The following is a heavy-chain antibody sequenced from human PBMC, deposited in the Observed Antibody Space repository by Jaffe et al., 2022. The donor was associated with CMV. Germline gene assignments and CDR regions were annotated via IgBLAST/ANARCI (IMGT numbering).Heavy chain of an antibody. CDR3: ASFDGGYSSAEPARWFDP. V-gene: IGHV3-23*01. CDR1: GFTFSSYA. D-gene: IGHD6-19*01. J-gene: IGHJ5*02. Sequence: EVQLLESGGGLVQPGGSLRLSCAASGFTFSSYAMSWVRQAPGKGLEWVSAISGSGGSTYYADSVKGRFTISRDNSKNTLYLQMNSLRAEDTAVYYCASFDGGYSSAEPARWFDPWGQGTLVTVSS. CDR2: ISGSGGST.